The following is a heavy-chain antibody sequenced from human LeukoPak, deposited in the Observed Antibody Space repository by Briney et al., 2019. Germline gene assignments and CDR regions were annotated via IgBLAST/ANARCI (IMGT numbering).Heavy chain of an antibody. Sequence: GGSLRLSCAASVFTFSNYEMNWGRQSPGKGLEGVSYISSSCSTIYYAESVQGRFTISKDNAKNSLYLQMTSLRAEDTAVYYCAQIYTYGSSQFDYWGQGTLVTVSS. D-gene: IGHD5-18*01. CDR3: AQIYTYGSSQFDY. V-gene: IGHV3-48*03. J-gene: IGHJ4*02. CDR2: ISSSCSTI. CDR1: VFTFSNYE.